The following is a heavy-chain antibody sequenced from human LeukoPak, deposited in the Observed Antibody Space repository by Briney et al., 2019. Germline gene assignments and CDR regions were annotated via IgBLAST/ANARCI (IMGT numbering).Heavy chain of an antibody. J-gene: IGHJ6*02. V-gene: IGHV3-48*04. CDR3: ARDPYLLVGTYYYYGMDV. CDR1: GFTFSSYA. Sequence: GGSLRLSCAASGFTFSSYAMSWVRQAPGKGLEWVSYISSSGSTIYYADSVKGRFTISRDNAKNSLYLQMNSLRAEDTAVYYCARDPYLLVGTYYYYGMDVWGQGTTVTVSS. D-gene: IGHD2-8*02. CDR2: ISSSGSTI.